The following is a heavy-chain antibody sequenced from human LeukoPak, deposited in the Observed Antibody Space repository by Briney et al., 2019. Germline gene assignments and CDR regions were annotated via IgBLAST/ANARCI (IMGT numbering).Heavy chain of an antibody. J-gene: IGHJ6*03. V-gene: IGHV3-11*01. CDR2: ISSSGSSI. CDR1: YY. Sequence: YYWGWIRQPPGKGLEWVSYISSSGSSIHYADSVKGRFTISRDNAKNSLYLQMNSLRAEDTAVYYCARRPHYYYFYYMDVRGKGTTVTVSS. CDR3: ARRPHYYYFYYMDV.